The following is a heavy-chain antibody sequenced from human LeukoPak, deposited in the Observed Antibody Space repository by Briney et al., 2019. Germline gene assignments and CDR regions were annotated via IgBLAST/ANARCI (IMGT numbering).Heavy chain of an antibody. CDR1: GFTFSSYP. Sequence: PPGGSLRLSCAASGFTFSSYPMSWVRQSPGKGLEWVSSLSGSSSSSYYADSVKGRFTISRDNSKNTLYLQMNSLRAEDTAVYYCAKGGTRTAVAGTTMFDYWGQGTLVTVSS. J-gene: IGHJ4*02. CDR2: LSGSSSSS. V-gene: IGHV3-23*01. CDR3: AKGGTRTAVAGTTMFDY. D-gene: IGHD6-19*01.